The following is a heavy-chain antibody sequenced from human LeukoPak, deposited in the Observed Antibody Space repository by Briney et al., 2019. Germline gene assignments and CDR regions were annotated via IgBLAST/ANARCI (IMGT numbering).Heavy chain of an antibody. J-gene: IGHJ6*04. V-gene: IGHV4-34*01. CDR2: INHSGST. Sequence: SETLSLTCAVYGGSFSGYYWSWIRQPPGKGLEWIGEINHSGSTNYNPSLKSRVTISVDTSKNQFSLKLSSVTAADTAVYYCARGQPLDVWAKGPRSPSPQ. CDR3: ARGQPLDV. CDR1: GGSFSGYY.